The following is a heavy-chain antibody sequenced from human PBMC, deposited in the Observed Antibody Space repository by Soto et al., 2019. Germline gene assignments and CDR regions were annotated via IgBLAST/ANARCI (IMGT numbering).Heavy chain of an antibody. CDR1: GGTFSSYT. J-gene: IGHJ4*02. Sequence: SVKVSCKASGGTFSSYTISWVRPAPGQGLEWMGRIIPILGIANYAQKFQGRVTITADKSTSTAYMELSSLRSEDTAVYYCARERGYSYGPYDYWGQGTLVTVSS. CDR3: ARERGYSYGPYDY. CDR2: IIPILGIA. V-gene: IGHV1-69*04. D-gene: IGHD5-18*01.